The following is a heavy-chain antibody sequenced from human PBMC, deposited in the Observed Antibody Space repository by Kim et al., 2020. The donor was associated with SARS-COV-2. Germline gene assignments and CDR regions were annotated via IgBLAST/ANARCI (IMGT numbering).Heavy chain of an antibody. CDR2: DASDE. Sequence: DASDEFYVDSGRGRFTISRDNDKNSIHLQMNGLRFEDTAVYYCARDPVASWGQGTLVTVSS. D-gene: IGHD5-12*01. J-gene: IGHJ5*02. V-gene: IGHV3-7*01. CDR3: ARDPVAS.